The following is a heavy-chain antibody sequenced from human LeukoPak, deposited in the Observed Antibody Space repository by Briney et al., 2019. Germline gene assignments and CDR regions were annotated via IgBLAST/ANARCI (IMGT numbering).Heavy chain of an antibody. J-gene: IGHJ4*02. CDR2: ISGSGGST. CDR1: GFTFSSYA. Sequence: PGGSLRLSCAASGFTFSSYAMSWVRQAPGKGLEWVSAISGSGGSTYYADSVKGRFTISRDNSKSTLYLQMNSLRAEDTAVYYCAKGGSTSPNGINDYWGQGTLVTVSS. CDR3: AKGGSTSPNGINDY. D-gene: IGHD2-2*01. V-gene: IGHV3-23*01.